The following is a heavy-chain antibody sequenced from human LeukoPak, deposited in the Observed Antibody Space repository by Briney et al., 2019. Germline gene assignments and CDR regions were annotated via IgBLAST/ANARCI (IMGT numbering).Heavy chain of an antibody. Sequence: GGSLRLSCAASGFTFSSYSINWVRQAPGKGLEWVSYVSSSSSTIYYADSVKGRFTISRDNAKNSLYLQMNSLRDEDTAVYYCARERRSWVRFDYWGQGTLVTVSS. D-gene: IGHD3-10*01. CDR3: ARERRSWVRFDY. CDR1: GFTFSSYS. CDR2: VSSSSSTI. V-gene: IGHV3-48*02. J-gene: IGHJ4*02.